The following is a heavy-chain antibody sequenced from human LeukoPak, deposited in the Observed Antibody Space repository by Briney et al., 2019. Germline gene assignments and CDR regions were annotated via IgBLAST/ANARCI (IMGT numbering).Heavy chain of an antibody. J-gene: IGHJ4*02. CDR2: ISYDGSNK. Sequence: GRSLRLSCAASGFTFSSYGMHWVRQAPGKGLEWVAVISYDGSNKYYADSVKGRFTISRDNSKNTLYLQMNSLRAEDTAVYYCAKAGGYFDWLFPDYWGQGTLVTVSS. CDR1: GFTFSSYG. CDR3: AKAGGYFDWLFPDY. V-gene: IGHV3-30*18. D-gene: IGHD3-9*01.